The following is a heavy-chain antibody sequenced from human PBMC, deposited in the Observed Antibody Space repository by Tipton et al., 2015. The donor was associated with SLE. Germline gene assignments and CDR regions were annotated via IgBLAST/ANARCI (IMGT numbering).Heavy chain of an antibody. D-gene: IGHD1-26*01. CDR3: ARDRGGSYSDAFDI. CDR2: IYYSGST. CDR1: GGSISSYY. Sequence: TLSLTCTVSGGSISSYYWSWIRQPPGKGLEWIGYIYYSGSTNYNPSLKSRVTISVDTSKNQFSLKLSSVTAADTAVYHCARDRGGSYSDAFDIWGQGTMVTVSS. V-gene: IGHV4-59*01. J-gene: IGHJ3*02.